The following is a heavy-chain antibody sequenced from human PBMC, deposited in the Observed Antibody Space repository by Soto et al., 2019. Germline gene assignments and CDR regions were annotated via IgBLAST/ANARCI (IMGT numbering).Heavy chain of an antibody. D-gene: IGHD3-3*01. CDR3: ARRTYHDTVPYGFCV. CDR2: IQERGNS. Sequence: QVQLQESGPGLVKPSETLSLTCTVSGGSISGSYYWGWIRQPPGKGLEWIGSIQERGNSYYKPSRKSRVTVSTDTSKNQFSLKLTSVTAADLAVYYGARRTYHDTVPYGFCVWGQGITVIVSS. V-gene: IGHV4-39*01. J-gene: IGHJ6*02. CDR1: GGSISGSYY.